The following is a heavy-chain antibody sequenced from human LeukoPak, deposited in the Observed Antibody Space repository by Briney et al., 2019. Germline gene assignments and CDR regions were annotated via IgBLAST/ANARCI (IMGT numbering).Heavy chain of an antibody. CDR1: GFTFSSYS. V-gene: IGHV3-21*01. CDR3: ARVSPRNYPDY. J-gene: IGHJ4*02. D-gene: IGHD1-14*01. Sequence: GGSLRLSCAASGFTFSSYSMNWVRQAPGNGLEWVSSISSSSSYIYYADSVKGRFTISRDNAKNSLYLQMNSLRAEDTAVYYCARVSPRNYPDYWGQGTLVTVSS. CDR2: ISSSSSYI.